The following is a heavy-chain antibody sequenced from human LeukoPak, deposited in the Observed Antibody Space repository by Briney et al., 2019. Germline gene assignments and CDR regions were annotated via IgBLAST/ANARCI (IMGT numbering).Heavy chain of an antibody. CDR2: MNPNSGNT. J-gene: IGHJ3*02. Sequence: GASVKVSCKASGYTFTSYDINWVRQATGQGLEWMGWMNPNSGNTGYAQKFQGRVTMTRNTSISTAYMELSSLRSEDTAVYYCARGRESTAAADPEDGAFDIWGQGTMVTVSS. CDR1: GYTFTSYD. CDR3: ARGRESTAAADPEDGAFDI. V-gene: IGHV1-8*01. D-gene: IGHD6-13*01.